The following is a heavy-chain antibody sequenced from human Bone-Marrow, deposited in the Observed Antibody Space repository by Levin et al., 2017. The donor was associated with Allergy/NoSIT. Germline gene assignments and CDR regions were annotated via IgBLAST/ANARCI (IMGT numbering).Heavy chain of an antibody. Sequence: GGSLRLSCKASGFTLSSTGMHWVRQAPGKGLEWVTVIWSNGINKYYADSVKGRFTNSRDDSKNTLFLQMSSLRVEDTAVYYCVRERGPFDGFDIWGQGTMVTVSS. D-gene: IGHD5-12*01. J-gene: IGHJ3*02. CDR2: IWSNGINK. V-gene: IGHV3-33*01. CDR1: GFTLSSTG. CDR3: VRERGPFDGFDI.